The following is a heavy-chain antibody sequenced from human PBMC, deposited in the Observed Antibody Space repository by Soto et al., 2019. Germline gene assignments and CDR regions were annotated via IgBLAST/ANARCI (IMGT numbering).Heavy chain of an antibody. Sequence: SETLSLSCTVSGGSISRRNYYWGWVRQPPGKGLEWIGSIYYNGFSYYNPSLKTRVTISVDTSKNHLSLKVRSVTATDTAVYNCVRQPYYDFWSGYYIDYWGQGTLVTVSS. V-gene: IGHV4-39*01. CDR1: GGSISRRNYY. D-gene: IGHD3-3*01. CDR2: IYYNGFS. J-gene: IGHJ4*02. CDR3: VRQPYYDFWSGYYIDY.